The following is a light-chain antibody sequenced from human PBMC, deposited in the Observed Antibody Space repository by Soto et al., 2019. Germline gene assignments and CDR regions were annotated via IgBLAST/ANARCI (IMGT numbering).Light chain of an antibody. CDR1: QSVSRSY. Sequence: VLTQSPGTLSLSPGERGTLSCRASQSVSRSYLAWYQQKPGQAPRLLIYGAFSRATGIPDTFSGSGSGTDLTRTISRLEPEDFAVYYCQQYGSSPQTFGQGTKVEIK. J-gene: IGKJ1*01. CDR2: GAF. V-gene: IGKV3-20*01. CDR3: QQYGSSPQT.